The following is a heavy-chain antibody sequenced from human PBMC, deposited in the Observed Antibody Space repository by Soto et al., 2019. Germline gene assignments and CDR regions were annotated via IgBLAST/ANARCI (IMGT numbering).Heavy chain of an antibody. CDR3: AKDPAMNLPALVGAFDY. D-gene: IGHD3-10*01. V-gene: IGHV3-30*18. CDR2: ISYDGSNK. Sequence: GGSLRLSCAASGFTFSSYGMHWVRQAPGKGLEWVAVISYDGSNKYYADSVKGRFTISRDNSKNTLYLQMNSLRAEDTAVYYCAKDPAMNLPALVGAFDYRGQGTLVTVSS. CDR1: GFTFSSYG. J-gene: IGHJ4*02.